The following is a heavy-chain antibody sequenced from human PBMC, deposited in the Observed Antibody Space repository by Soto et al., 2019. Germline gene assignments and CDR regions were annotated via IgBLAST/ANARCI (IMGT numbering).Heavy chain of an antibody. CDR3: ARVSITMVRGVIITRVFDY. Sequence: SETLSLTCTVSGGSISNYYRSLIRQPQGKGLEWIGYIYYSGSTNYNPSLKSRVTISVDTSKNQFSLKLSSVTAADTAVYYCARVSITMVRGVIITRVFDYWGQGTLVTVSS. V-gene: IGHV4-59*01. D-gene: IGHD3-10*01. CDR1: GGSISNYY. J-gene: IGHJ4*02. CDR2: IYYSGST.